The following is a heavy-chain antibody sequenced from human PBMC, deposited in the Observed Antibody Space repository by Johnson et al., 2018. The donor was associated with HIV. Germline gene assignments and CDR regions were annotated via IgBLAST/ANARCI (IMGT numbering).Heavy chain of an antibody. Sequence: VQLVESGGGVVQPGRSLRLSCAASGFTFSSYAMHWVRQAPGKGLEWVAVISYDGSNKYYADSVKGRFTISRDNSKNTLYLQMNSLRAEDTAVYYCALAVRLERGIAAFDIRGQGTMVTVSS. D-gene: IGHD1-1*01. V-gene: IGHV3-30*04. CDR2: ISYDGSNK. CDR1: GFTFSSYA. J-gene: IGHJ3*02. CDR3: ALAVRLERGIAAFDI.